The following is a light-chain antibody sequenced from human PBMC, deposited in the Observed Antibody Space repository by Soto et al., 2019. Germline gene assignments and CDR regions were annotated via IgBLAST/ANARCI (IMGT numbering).Light chain of an antibody. Sequence: QSVLTQPRSVSGSPGQSVTISCTGTSSDVGGYNYVSWYQQFPGKAPKLMIYNVSKRPSGVPDRFSGSKSGNTASLTISGLQPDDEAAYYCCSYAGTFSVFGPGTKLTVL. CDR2: NVS. J-gene: IGLJ1*01. CDR1: SSDVGGYNY. CDR3: CSYAGTFSV. V-gene: IGLV2-11*01.